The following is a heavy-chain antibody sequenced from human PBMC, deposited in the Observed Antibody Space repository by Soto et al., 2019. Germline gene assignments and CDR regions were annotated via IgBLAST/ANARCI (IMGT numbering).Heavy chain of an antibody. D-gene: IGHD3-22*01. CDR1: GGSISSGGSY. Sequence: QVQLQESGPGLVTPSQTLSLTCTVSGGSISSGGSYWSWIRQHPGTGLEWIGYIYYSWSTYYNPSHKRRVTISVDASKNQFSLKLSSVTAADTAVYYCARVGGSYYDSSAGNWCDPGGEGTQDTVSS. V-gene: IGHV4-31*03. CDR3: ARVGGSYYDSSAGNWCDP. J-gene: IGHJ5*02. CDR2: IYYSWST.